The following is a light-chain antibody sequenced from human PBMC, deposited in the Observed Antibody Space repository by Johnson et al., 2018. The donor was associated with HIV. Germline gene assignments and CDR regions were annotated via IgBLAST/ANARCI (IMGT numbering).Light chain of an antibody. J-gene: IGLJ1*01. CDR2: ENN. CDR1: SSNIGNNY. V-gene: IGLV1-51*02. CDR3: GTWDSSLSAYV. Sequence: QLVLTQPPSVSAAPGQKVTISCSGSSSNIGNNYVSWYQQLPGTAPKLLIYENNKRPSGIPDRFSGSKSGTSATLGITGLQTGDEADYYCGTWDSSLSAYVLATGTKVTVL.